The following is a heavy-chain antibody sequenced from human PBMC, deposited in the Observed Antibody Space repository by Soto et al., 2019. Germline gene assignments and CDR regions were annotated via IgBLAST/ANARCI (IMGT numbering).Heavy chain of an antibody. Sequence: DVQLVESGGGLIQPGESLRLSCAAFGLTVSGKKYVAWVRQAPGKGLEWVSALYDVDGSFYADSVKGRFTTSSDSSKTTVYLQMNGLRPDDTAVYYCASLHEREPAYDVWGQGTTVTVSS. CDR2: LYDVDGS. V-gene: IGHV3-53*01. J-gene: IGHJ3*01. CDR3: ASLHEREPAYDV. D-gene: IGHD1-1*01. CDR1: GLTVSGKKY.